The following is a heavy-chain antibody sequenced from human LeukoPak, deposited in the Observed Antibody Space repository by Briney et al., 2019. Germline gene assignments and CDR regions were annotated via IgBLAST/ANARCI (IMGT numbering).Heavy chain of an antibody. CDR2: IYYRGTT. CDR3: ARRGYDYRD. D-gene: IGHD4-11*01. Sequence: SETLSLTCIVSGGSISSSSYYWGWIRQPPGKGLEWIGSIYYRGTTYYNPSLKSRVTISVDTSKNQFSLNLSSVTAADTAVYYCARRGYDYRDWGQETLVTVSS. CDR1: GGSISSSSYY. V-gene: IGHV4-39*01. J-gene: IGHJ4*02.